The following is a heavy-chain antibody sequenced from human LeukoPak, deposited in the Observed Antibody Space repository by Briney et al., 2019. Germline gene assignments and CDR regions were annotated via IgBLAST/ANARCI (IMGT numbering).Heavy chain of an antibody. CDR1: GLTFSSNA. J-gene: IGHJ4*02. CDR2: ISGSGGT. CDR3: ATLYHDHGAY. Sequence: SGGSLRLSCAASGLTFSSNAMSWVRQTPGMGLEGVSAISGSGGTYYADSVKGRFTISRDFSKDTLYLQMNSVRAEDTALYYCATLYHDHGAYWGQGTLVTVSS. V-gene: IGHV3-23*01. D-gene: IGHD4-17*01.